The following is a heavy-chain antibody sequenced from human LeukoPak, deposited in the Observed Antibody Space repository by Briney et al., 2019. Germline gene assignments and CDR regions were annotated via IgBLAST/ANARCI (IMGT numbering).Heavy chain of an antibody. CDR2: ISGSTIYI. J-gene: IGHJ4*02. V-gene: IGHV3-21*06. CDR3: ARVRCSRGTCYLDY. CDR1: GFTFSGFY. D-gene: IGHD2-15*01. Sequence: GGSLRLSCAASGFTFSGFYMNWVRRAPGKGLEWVSTISGSTIYIYYADSVKGRFTISRDNAKNSLSLQMNSLRAEDTAVYYCARVRCSRGTCYLDYWGQGTLVTVSS.